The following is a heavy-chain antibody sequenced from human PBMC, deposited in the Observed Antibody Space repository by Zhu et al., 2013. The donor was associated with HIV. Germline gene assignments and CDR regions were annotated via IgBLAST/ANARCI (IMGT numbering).Heavy chain of an antibody. CDR3: ARGWQWLAPDYFDY. V-gene: IGHV1-2*02. CDR2: INTNSGET. CDR1: GYTFTSYY. J-gene: IGHJ4*02. Sequence: QVQLLQSGPEVKKPGASVKVSCKASGYTFTSYYMHWVRQAPGQGLEWMGYINTNSGETIYAQKFRGRVTMTRDLSINTAYMELNRLRSGDTAIYYCARGWQWLAPDYFDYWGQGTLVTVSS. D-gene: IGHD6-19*01.